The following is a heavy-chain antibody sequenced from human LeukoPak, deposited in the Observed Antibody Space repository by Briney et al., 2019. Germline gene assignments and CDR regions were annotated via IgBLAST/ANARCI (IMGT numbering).Heavy chain of an antibody. CDR2: ISSSGSYI. D-gene: IGHD6-13*01. J-gene: IGHJ3*02. CDR1: GFAFSIYE. CDR3: ARDPGYSSTGVDALDI. V-gene: IGHV3-48*03. Sequence: GGSLRLSCTASGFAFSIYEMDWVRQAPGKGLEWVSYISSSGSYIQYAESVKGRFTISRDNAEKSLFLQMNSLRDEDTAVYYCARDPGYSSTGVDALDIWGRGTMVTVSS.